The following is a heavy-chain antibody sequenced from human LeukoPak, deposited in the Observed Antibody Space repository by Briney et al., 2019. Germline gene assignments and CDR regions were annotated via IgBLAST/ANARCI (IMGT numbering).Heavy chain of an antibody. V-gene: IGHV3-21*01. D-gene: IGHD5-18*01. CDR1: GFTFNIYS. CDR3: ARGQVDTAMGTKNWFDP. J-gene: IGHJ5*02. CDR2: ISSSSSYI. Sequence: NPGGSLRLSCAASGFTFNIYSMNWVRQAPGKGLEWVSSISSSSSYIYYADSVKGRFTISRDNSKNTLYLQMNSLRAEDTAVYYCARGQVDTAMGTKNWFDPWGQGTLVTVSS.